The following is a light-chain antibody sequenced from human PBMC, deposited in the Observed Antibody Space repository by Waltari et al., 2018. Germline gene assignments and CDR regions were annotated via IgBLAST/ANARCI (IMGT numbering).Light chain of an antibody. CDR1: QGISNY. CDR3: QKYDNAPFT. CDR2: AAS. J-gene: IGKJ3*01. V-gene: IGKV1-27*01. Sequence: DIQMTQSPSSLSASEGDRVNITCRASQGISNYLAWYRQQPGKVPKLLIYAASSLQSGVPSRFSGSGSGTDFTLTISGLQPEDVATYYCQKYDNAPFTFGPGTKVDIK.